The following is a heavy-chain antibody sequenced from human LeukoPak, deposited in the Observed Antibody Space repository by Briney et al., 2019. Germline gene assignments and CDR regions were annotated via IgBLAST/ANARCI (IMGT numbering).Heavy chain of an antibody. J-gene: IGHJ6*03. D-gene: IGHD1-26*01. CDR3: AKLSGATEGYYYCYMDV. CDR2: ISYDGSNK. V-gene: IGHV3-30*18. CDR1: GFTFSSHG. Sequence: QPGVSVRLSSAASGFTFSSHGMHWVRPAPGQGLEWVAVISYDGSNKYYADPVRGRFTISRDNSKNTRYLQMNSLRAEDTAVYYCAKLSGATEGYYYCYMDVWGKGTTVTVSS.